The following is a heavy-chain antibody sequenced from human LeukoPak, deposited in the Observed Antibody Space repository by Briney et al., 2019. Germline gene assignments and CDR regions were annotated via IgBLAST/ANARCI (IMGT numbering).Heavy chain of an antibody. V-gene: IGHV3-64*01. CDR3: AGDYGGTSYLIFY. CDR1: GSTFSSYA. Sequence: GGSLRLSCAASGSTFSSYAMHWVRQAPGKGLEYVSAISSNGGSTYYANSVKGRFTISRDNSKNTLYLQMSRLRAEDMALYYFAGDYGGTSYLIFYWGEGSLLTVSS. D-gene: IGHD4-23*01. CDR2: ISSNGGST. J-gene: IGHJ4*02.